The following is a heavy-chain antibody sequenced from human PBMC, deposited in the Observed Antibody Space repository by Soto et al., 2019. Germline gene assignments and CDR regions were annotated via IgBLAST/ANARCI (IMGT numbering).Heavy chain of an antibody. CDR3: AKSVVELQADYDFWSGSSVPWFDP. Sequence: GGSLRLSCAASGFTFSSYAMSWVRQAPGKGLEWVSAISGSGGSTYYADSVKGRFTISRDNSKNTLYLQMNSLRAEDTAVNYWAKSVVELQADYDFWSGSSVPWFDPWGQGTLVTVSS. D-gene: IGHD3-3*01. CDR1: GFTFSSYA. V-gene: IGHV3-23*01. J-gene: IGHJ5*02. CDR2: ISGSGGST.